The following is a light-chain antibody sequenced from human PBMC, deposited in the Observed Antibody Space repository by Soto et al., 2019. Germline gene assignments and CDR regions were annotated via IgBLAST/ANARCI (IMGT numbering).Light chain of an antibody. V-gene: IGLV2-14*02. Sequence: QSVLTQPASVSGSPGQSITISCTATNSDSGSYNLVSWYQQHPGKAPKLLISEVSNRPSGVSYRFSGSKSANTASLTISGLQAEDEADYYCASFKSSNTYVFGTGTKVTVL. CDR2: EVS. CDR3: ASFKSSNTYV. J-gene: IGLJ1*01. CDR1: NSDSGSYNL.